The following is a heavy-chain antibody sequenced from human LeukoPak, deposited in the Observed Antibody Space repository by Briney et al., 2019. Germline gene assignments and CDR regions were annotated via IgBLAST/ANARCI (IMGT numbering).Heavy chain of an antibody. J-gene: IGHJ4*02. CDR2: IYWDDDK. CDR1: GFSLSTSGVG. CDR3: AHKTTRGYFDY. V-gene: IGHV2-5*02. Sequence: SGPTLVKPTQPLTLTYTFSGFSLSTSGVGVGWIRQPPEKALEWLALIYWDDDKRYSPSLKSRLTITKDTSKNQVVLTMTNMDPVDTATYYCAHKTTRGYFDYWGQGTLVTVSS. D-gene: IGHD4-17*01.